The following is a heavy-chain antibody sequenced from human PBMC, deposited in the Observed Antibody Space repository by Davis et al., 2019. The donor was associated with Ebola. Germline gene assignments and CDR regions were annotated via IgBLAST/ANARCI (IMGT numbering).Heavy chain of an antibody. V-gene: IGHV1-2*06. CDR3: ARDPDYAGMDV. D-gene: IGHD4-17*01. CDR1: GYTFTSYG. CDR2: INPNSGGT. J-gene: IGHJ6*04. Sequence: ASVKVSCKASGYTFTSYGISWVRQAPGQGLEWMGRINPNSGGTNYAQKFQGRVTMTRDTSISTAYMELSRLRSDDTAVYYCARDPDYAGMDVWGKGTTVTVSS.